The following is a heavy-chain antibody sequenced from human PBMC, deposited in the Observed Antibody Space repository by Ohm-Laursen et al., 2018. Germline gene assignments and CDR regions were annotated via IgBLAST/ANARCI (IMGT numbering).Heavy chain of an antibody. V-gene: IGHV4-4*07. Sequence: GTLSLTCSVSGGSISSYYWSWIRQPAGKGLEWIGRIYTSGSTNYNSSLKSRVTMSVDTSKNQFPLKLSSVTAADTAVYYCARDTYCSGGSCYSSSQNWFDPWGQGTLVTVSS. CDR1: GGSISSYY. CDR2: IYTSGST. D-gene: IGHD2-15*01. J-gene: IGHJ5*02. CDR3: ARDTYCSGGSCYSSSQNWFDP.